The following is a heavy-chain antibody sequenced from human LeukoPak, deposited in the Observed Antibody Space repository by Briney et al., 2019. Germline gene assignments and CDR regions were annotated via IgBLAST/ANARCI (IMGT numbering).Heavy chain of an antibody. Sequence: GGSLRLSCAASGFTFSSYSMNWVRQAPGKGLEWVSSISSSSSYIYYADSVKGRFTISRGNAKNSLYLQMNSLRAEDTAVYYCARDAFGAFDIWGQGTMVTVSS. J-gene: IGHJ3*02. CDR2: ISSSSSYI. CDR3: ARDAFGAFDI. V-gene: IGHV3-21*01. CDR1: GFTFSSYS. D-gene: IGHD2/OR15-2a*01.